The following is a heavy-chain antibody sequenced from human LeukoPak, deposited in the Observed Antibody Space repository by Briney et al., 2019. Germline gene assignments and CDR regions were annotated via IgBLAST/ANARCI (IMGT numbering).Heavy chain of an antibody. D-gene: IGHD5-12*01. Sequence: GGSLCLSCAASGLTFSVYGMYWVRQAPRKGLEWVAGIYRGGGVIKYADSVKGRFTISRDNSENILYLQMDSLRVEDTAIYYWAKDRVPDSGYDIDYCGQGTLVTVSS. CDR3: AKDRVPDSGYDIDY. V-gene: IGHV3-23*03. J-gene: IGHJ4*02. CDR1: GLTFSVYG. CDR2: IYRGGGVI.